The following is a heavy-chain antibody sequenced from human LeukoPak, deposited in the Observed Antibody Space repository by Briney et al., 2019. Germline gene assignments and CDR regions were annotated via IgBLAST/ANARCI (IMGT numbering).Heavy chain of an antibody. D-gene: IGHD6-25*01. CDR3: ARGAPAAGDDPFDI. V-gene: IGHV1-2*02. CDR2: INPNSGGT. J-gene: IGHJ3*02. CDR1: GHTFTDYY. Sequence: ASVKVSCKASGHTFTDYYMHWVRQAPGQGPEWMGWINPNSGGTNYAQKFQGRVTMTSDTSISTVYMELSRLRSDDTAVYFCARGAPAAGDDPFDIWGQGTMVTVSS.